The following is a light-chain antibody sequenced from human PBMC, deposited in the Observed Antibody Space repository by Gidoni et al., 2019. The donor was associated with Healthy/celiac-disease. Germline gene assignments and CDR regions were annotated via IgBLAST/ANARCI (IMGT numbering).Light chain of an antibody. CDR2: WAS. CDR3: QQYYSTPT. J-gene: IGKJ1*01. Sequence: DIVMTQSPDSLAVSLGERATINCKSSQSVLYSSNNKNYLAWYQQKPGQPPKLLIYWASTRESGVPDRFSGSGSGTDCTLTISRLQAEDVAVYYCQQYYSTPTFGQGTKVEIK. CDR1: QSVLYSSNNKNY. V-gene: IGKV4-1*01.